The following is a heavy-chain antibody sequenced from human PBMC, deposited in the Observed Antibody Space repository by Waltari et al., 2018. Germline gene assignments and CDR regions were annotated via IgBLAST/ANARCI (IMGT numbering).Heavy chain of an antibody. CDR2: IYYRGST. CDR3: ARDIAAAGMGFDY. CDR1: GGPLSSGGYY. D-gene: IGHD6-13*01. J-gene: IGHJ4*02. V-gene: IGHV4-31*03. Sequence: QVQLQESGPGLVKPSQTLSLTCTVPGGPLSSGGYYWSWIRQHPGKGLEWIGYIYYRGSTYYNPSRKSRVTISVDTSKNQFSLKLSSVTAADTAVYYCARDIAAAGMGFDYWGQGTLVTVSS.